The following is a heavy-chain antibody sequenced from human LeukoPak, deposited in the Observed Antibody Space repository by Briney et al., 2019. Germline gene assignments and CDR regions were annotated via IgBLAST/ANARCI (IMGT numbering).Heavy chain of an antibody. D-gene: IGHD3-10*01. J-gene: IGHJ4*02. CDR3: ARHADGWGFFDY. V-gene: IGHV4-39*01. Sequence: SETLSLTCTVSGGSISSSSYYWGWIRQPPGKGLEWIGSIYYSGSTYYNPSLKSRVTISEDTSKNQLSLKLSSVTAADTAVYYCARHADGWGFFDYWGQGTLVTVSS. CDR2: IYYSGST. CDR1: GGSISSSSYY.